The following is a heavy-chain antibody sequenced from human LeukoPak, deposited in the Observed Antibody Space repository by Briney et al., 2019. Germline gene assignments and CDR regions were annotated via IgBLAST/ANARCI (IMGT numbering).Heavy chain of an antibody. CDR1: GYTLTELS. Sequence: GASVKVSCKVSGYTLTELSMHWVRQAPGKGLEWMGGFDPEDGETIYAQEFQGRVTMTEDTSTDTAYMELSSLRSEDTAVYYCATGFEPRTRVESGWFDPWGQGTLVTVSS. V-gene: IGHV1-24*01. CDR3: ATGFEPRTRVESGWFDP. CDR2: FDPEDGET. J-gene: IGHJ5*02. D-gene: IGHD1-1*01.